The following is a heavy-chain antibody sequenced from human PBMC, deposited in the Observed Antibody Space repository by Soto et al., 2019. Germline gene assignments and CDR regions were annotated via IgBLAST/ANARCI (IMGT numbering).Heavy chain of an antibody. J-gene: IGHJ4*02. D-gene: IGHD2-15*01. CDR2: IYYSGST. V-gene: IGHV4-59*01. CDR3: ARDSENCSGGSCYFLFEY. Sequence: SETLSLTCNVSGGSISSYYWSWIRQPPGKGLEWIGYIYYSGSTNYNPSLKSRVTISVDTSKNQFSLKLSSVTAADTAVYYCARDSENCSGGSCYFLFEYWGQGTLVTVSS. CDR1: GGSISSYY.